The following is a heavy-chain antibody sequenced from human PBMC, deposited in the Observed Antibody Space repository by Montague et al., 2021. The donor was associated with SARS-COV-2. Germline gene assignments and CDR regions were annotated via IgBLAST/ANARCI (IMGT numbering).Heavy chain of an antibody. V-gene: IGHV4-59*08. D-gene: IGHD2-21*02. Sequence: SETLSLTCTVSGGSISTYYWCWIRQPPGKGLEWIGYIYYSGSTNYNPSLKSRVTISVDTSKNQFSLKLSHVAAAATAVYYCARHGPFVVVTAIHDTFDIWGQGTMVTVSS. CDR3: ARHGPFVVVTAIHDTFDI. CDR1: GGSISTYY. CDR2: IYYSGST. J-gene: IGHJ3*02.